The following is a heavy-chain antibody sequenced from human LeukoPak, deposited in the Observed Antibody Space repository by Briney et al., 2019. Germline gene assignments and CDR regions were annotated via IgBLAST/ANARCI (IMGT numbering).Heavy chain of an antibody. D-gene: IGHD3-3*01. V-gene: IGHV1-2*02. CDR3: ARGDYDFWSGSPHMDV. CDR2: INPNSGGT. CDR1: GYTFTGYY. J-gene: IGHJ6*03. Sequence: ASVKVSCKASGYTFTGYYMHWVRQAPGQGLEWMGWINPNSGGTNYAQKFQGRVTMTRDTSISTAYMELSRLRSDDTAVYYCARGDYDFWSGSPHMDVWGKGTTVTVSS.